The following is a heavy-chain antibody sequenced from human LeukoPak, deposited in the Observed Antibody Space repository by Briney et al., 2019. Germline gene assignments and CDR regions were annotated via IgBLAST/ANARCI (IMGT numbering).Heavy chain of an antibody. Sequence: ASVKVSCKASGYTFTGYYMHWVRQAPGRGLEWMGWINPNSGGTNYAQKFQGRVTMTRDTSISTAYMELSRLRSDDTAVYYCASSLLTRNWFDPWGQGTLVTVSS. CDR2: INPNSGGT. CDR3: ASSLLTRNWFDP. D-gene: IGHD1-26*01. V-gene: IGHV1-2*02. J-gene: IGHJ5*02. CDR1: GYTFTGYY.